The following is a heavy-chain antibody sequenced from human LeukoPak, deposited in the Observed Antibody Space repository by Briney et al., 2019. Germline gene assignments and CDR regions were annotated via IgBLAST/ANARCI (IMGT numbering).Heavy chain of an antibody. Sequence: SETLSLTCTVSGGSISSYYWSWIRQPAGKGLEWIGRIYTSGSTNYNPSLKSRVTMSVDTSKNQFSLKLSSVTAADTAVYYCARGADSSGYQLPFDYWGQGTLVTVSS. CDR3: ARGADSSGYQLPFDY. CDR2: IYTSGST. J-gene: IGHJ4*02. CDR1: GGSISSYY. D-gene: IGHD3-22*01. V-gene: IGHV4-4*07.